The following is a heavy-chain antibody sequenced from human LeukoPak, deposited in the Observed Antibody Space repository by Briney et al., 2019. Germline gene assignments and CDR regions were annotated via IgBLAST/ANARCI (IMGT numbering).Heavy chain of an antibody. J-gene: IGHJ5*02. CDR1: GGSISSYY. Sequence: SETLSLTCTVSGGSISSYYWSWIRQPPGKGLEWIGYIYYSGSTNYNPSLKSRVTISVDTSKNQFSLKLSSVTAADTAVYYCARHVSAAGTHNWFDPWGQGALVTVSS. D-gene: IGHD6-13*01. CDR2: IYYSGST. V-gene: IGHV4-59*08. CDR3: ARHVSAAGTHNWFDP.